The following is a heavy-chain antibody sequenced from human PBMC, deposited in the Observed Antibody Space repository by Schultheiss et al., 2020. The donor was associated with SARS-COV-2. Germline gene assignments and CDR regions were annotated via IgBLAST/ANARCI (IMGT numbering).Heavy chain of an antibody. CDR1: GGSISNFNW. J-gene: IGHJ3*02. CDR3: AREGSSSWYGDDAFDI. V-gene: IGHV4-30-4*01. Sequence: SETLSLTCAVSGGSISNFNWWIWVRQPPGKGLEWIGYIYYSGSTYYNPSLKSRVTISVDTSKNQFSLKLSSVTAADTAVYYCAREGSSSWYGDDAFDIWGQGTMVTVSS. CDR2: IYYSGST. D-gene: IGHD6-13*01.